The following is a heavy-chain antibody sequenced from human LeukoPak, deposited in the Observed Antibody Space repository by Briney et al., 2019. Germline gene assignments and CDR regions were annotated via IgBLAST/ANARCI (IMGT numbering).Heavy chain of an antibody. CDR2: IRNSGDNT. V-gene: IGHV3-23*01. CDR3: AKGNWDKLEVFDY. J-gene: IGHJ4*02. D-gene: IGHD1/OR15-1a*01. CDR1: GFTFSRFA. Sequence: PGGSLRLSCAASGFTFSRFAMSWVRQAPGKGLEWVSVIRNSGDNTYYTDSVKGRFTISRDNSKHTLWLQMDSLRAEDTAVYYCAKGNWDKLEVFDYWGQGTLVTVSS.